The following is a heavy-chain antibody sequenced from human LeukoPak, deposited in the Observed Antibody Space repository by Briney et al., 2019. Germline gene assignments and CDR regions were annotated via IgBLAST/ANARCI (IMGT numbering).Heavy chain of an antibody. J-gene: IGHJ4*02. CDR3: VRVTGYSHGYGGFDY. V-gene: IGHV3-64D*06. CDR2: ISSNGGST. CDR1: EFTFSSYA. Sequence: GGSLRLSCSASEFTFSSYAMHWVRQAPGKGLEYVSAISSNGGSTYYADSVKGRFTISRDNSKNTLYLQMSSLRAEDTAVYYCVRVTGYSHGYGGFDYWGQGTLVTVSS. D-gene: IGHD5-18*01.